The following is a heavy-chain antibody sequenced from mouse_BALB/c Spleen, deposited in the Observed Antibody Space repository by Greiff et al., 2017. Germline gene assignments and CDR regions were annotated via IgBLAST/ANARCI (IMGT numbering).Heavy chain of an antibody. CDR1: GFAFSSYD. Sequence: KLMESGGGLVKPGGSLKLSCAASGFAFSSYDMSWVRQTPEKRLEWVAYISSGGGSTYYPDTVKGRFTISRDNAKNTLYLQMSSLKSEDTAMYYCARRGYYGSSHQAWFAYWGQGTLVTVSA. V-gene: IGHV5-12-1*01. D-gene: IGHD1-1*01. J-gene: IGHJ3*01. CDR2: ISSGGGST. CDR3: ARRGYYGSSHQAWFAY.